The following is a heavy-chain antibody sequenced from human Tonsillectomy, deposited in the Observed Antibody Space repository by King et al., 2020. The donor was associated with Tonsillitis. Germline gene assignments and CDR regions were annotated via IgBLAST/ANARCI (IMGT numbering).Heavy chain of an antibody. J-gene: IGHJ6*02. CDR2: ISYDGSNK. CDR3: ARGNVLRYFDWLGDYYGMDV. V-gene: IGHV3-33*05. CDR1: GFTFSTYG. D-gene: IGHD3-9*01. Sequence: QLVQSGGGVVQPGRSLRLSCVASGFTFSTYGKHWVRQAPGKGLEWVAFISYDGSNKYYADSVKGRFTISRDTSKNTLYLQMNSLRAEDTAVYYCARGNVLRYFDWLGDYYGMDVWGQGTTVTVSS.